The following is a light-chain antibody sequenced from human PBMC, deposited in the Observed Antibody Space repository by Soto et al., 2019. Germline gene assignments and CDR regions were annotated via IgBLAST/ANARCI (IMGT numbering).Light chain of an antibody. J-gene: IGKJ4*01. Sequence: IVLTQPPATLSVSQGERATLSFRASQSVSSYLAWYQQKPGQAPRLLIYDASNRATGIPARFSGSGSGTDFPLTISRLEPDDFAVYCCQQRSNRLTFGGGTKVDIK. CDR3: QQRSNRLT. CDR1: QSVSSY. CDR2: DAS. V-gene: IGKV3-11*01.